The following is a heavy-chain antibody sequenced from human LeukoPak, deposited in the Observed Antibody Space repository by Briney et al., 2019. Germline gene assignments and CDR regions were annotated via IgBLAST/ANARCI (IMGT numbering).Heavy chain of an antibody. CDR1: GYTFTSYG. D-gene: IGHD2-15*01. CDR3: ARDTLLGYCSGGSCYSEDY. V-gene: IGHV1-18*01. CDR2: ISAYNGNT. Sequence: ASVKVSCKASGYTFTSYGISWVRQAPGQGLEWMGWISAYNGNTNYAQKLQGRVTMTTDTSTSTAYMELRSLRSGDTAVYYCARDTLLGYCSGGSCYSEDYWGQGTLVTVSS. J-gene: IGHJ4*02.